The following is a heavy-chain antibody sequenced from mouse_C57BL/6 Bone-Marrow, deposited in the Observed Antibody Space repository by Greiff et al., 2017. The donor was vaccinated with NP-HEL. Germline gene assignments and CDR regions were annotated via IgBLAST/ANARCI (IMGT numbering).Heavy chain of an antibody. V-gene: IGHV4-1*01. J-gene: IGHJ2*01. CDR2: INPDSSTI. CDR3: ARHGGNYFYYFDY. CDR1: GVDFSRYW. D-gene: IGHD2-1*01. Sequence: EASGVDFSRYWMSWVRRAPGKGLEWIGEINPDSSTINYAPSLKDKFIISRDNAKNTLYLQMSKVRSEDTALYYCARHGGNYFYYFDYWGQGTTLTVSS.